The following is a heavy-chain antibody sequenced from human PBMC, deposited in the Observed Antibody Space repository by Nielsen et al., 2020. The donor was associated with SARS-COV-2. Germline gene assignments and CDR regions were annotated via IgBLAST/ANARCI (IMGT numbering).Heavy chain of an antibody. D-gene: IGHD3-22*01. CDR3: AKNSDSSGYYGDPFDY. CDR2: IRYDGSNK. V-gene: IGHV3-30*02. J-gene: IGHJ4*02. CDR1: GFTFSSYG. Sequence: GGSLRLSCAASGFTFSSYGMHWVRQAPGKGLEWVAFIRYDGSNKYYADSVKGRFTISRDNSKNTLYLQMNSLRAEDTAVYYCAKNSDSSGYYGDPFDYWGQGTLVTVSS.